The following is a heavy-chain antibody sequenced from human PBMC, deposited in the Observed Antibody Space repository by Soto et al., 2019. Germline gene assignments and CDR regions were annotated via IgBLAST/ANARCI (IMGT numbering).Heavy chain of an antibody. J-gene: IGHJ4*02. Sequence: SETLSLTCSVSDGSVNSGNDYWSWIRQPPGKGLEWIGHIYYIGTTDYNPSLKSRVTISVDTSKNQFSLKVTSVTAADTAVYYCARGLGSGYDPYNFDYWGQGTPVTVSS. CDR1: DGSVNSGNDY. CDR3: ARGLGSGYDPYNFDY. CDR2: IYYIGTT. V-gene: IGHV4-61*01. D-gene: IGHD5-12*01.